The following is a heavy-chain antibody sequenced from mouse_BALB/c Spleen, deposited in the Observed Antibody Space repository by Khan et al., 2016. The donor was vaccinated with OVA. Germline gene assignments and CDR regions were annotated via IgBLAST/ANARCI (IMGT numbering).Heavy chain of an antibody. D-gene: IGHD1-1*01. J-gene: IGHJ3*01. CDR3: TRLAYYYDSEGFAY. CDR2: VSTGGTYT. CDR1: GFTFSTYG. Sequence: EVNLVESGGDLVKPGGSLKLSCAASGFTFSTYGMSWVRQTPDRRLEWVATVSTGGTYTYYLDSVKGRFTISRDNAKNTLYLQMSSLKSEDTAMFYCTRLAYYYDSEGFAYWGQGTLVTVSA. V-gene: IGHV5-6*01.